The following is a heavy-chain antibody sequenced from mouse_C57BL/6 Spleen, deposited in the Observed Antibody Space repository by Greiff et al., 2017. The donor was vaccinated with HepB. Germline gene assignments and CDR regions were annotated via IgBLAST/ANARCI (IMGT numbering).Heavy chain of an antibody. CDR1: GYAFSSSW. Sequence: QVQLQQSGPELVKPGASVKISCKASGYAFSSSWMNWVKQRPGKGLEWIGRIYPGDGDTNYNGKFKGKATLTADKSSSTAYMQLSSLTSEDSAVYFCASDGYYPGDYWGQGTTLTVSS. CDR2: IYPGDGDT. J-gene: IGHJ2*01. CDR3: ASDGYYPGDY. V-gene: IGHV1-82*01. D-gene: IGHD2-3*01.